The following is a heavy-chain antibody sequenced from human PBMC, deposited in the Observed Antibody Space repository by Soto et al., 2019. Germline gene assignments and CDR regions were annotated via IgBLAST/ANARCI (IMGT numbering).Heavy chain of an antibody. D-gene: IGHD4-17*01. CDR3: TRHTVDY. CDR1: GFSFIDSA. Sequence: PGGSLILSCAASGFSFIDSAIHWVRQASGKGLEWVGRTRSKAHSYATAFAASVKGRFTISRDDSKNTVYLQMNSLKTEDTAVYYCTRHTVDYWGQGTLVTVSS. J-gene: IGHJ4*02. CDR2: TRSKAHSYAT. V-gene: IGHV3-73*01.